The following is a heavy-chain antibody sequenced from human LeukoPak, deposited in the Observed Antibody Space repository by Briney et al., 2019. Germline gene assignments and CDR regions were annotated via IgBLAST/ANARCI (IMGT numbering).Heavy chain of an antibody. CDR3: VKDRSIAAPNNDFFDS. CDR1: GFTFNRFY. V-gene: IGHV3-64D*06. CDR2: ISSNGATT. D-gene: IGHD6-6*01. J-gene: IGHJ4*02. Sequence: PGRSLRLSCSASGFTFNRFYLHWVRQAPGKGLEFVSHISSNGATTYYADSVKGRFTISRDNSKNTLYLRMSSLRADDTAVYYSVKDRSIAAPNNDFFDSWGQGALVTVSS.